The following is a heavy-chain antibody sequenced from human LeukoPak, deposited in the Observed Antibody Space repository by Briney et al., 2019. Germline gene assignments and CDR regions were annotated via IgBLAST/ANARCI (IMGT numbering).Heavy chain of an antibody. Sequence: PGRSLRLSCAASRFSFSSHGFFWVRQAPGKGLEWVALIWYDGSKKLYADSVKGRFTISRDDSKNTLFLQMNSLRDEDTAVYHCARALIGDYDKLDYWGQGTLVTVSS. J-gene: IGHJ4*02. CDR2: IWYDGSKK. V-gene: IGHV3-33*01. D-gene: IGHD4-17*01. CDR1: RFSFSSHG. CDR3: ARALIGDYDKLDY.